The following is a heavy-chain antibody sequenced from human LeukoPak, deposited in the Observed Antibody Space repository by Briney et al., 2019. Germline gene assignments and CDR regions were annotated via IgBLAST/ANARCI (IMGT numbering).Heavy chain of an antibody. CDR2: IYYSGST. V-gene: IGHV4-59*01. Sequence: PSETLSVTCTVSGGAISSYYWSWIRQPPGKGLEWIGYIYYSGSTNYSPSLKSRVTISVDTSKNQFSLKLSSVTAADTAVYHCARGPMVRGVIITGDFDYWGQGTLVTVSS. D-gene: IGHD3-10*01. J-gene: IGHJ4*02. CDR3: ARGPMVRGVIITGDFDY. CDR1: GGAISSYY.